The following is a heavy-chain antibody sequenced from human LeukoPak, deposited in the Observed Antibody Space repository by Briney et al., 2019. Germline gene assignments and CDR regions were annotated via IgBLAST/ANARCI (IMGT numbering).Heavy chain of an antibody. CDR2: ISYDGSNK. J-gene: IGHJ6*04. CDR1: GFTFSSYA. V-gene: IGHV3-30*01. Sequence: GGSLRLSRAASGFTFSSYAMHWVRQAPGKGLEWVAVISYDGSNKYYADSVKGRFTISRDNSKNTLYLQMNSLRAEDTAVYYCARTRYCSGGSCYSGMDVWGKGTTVTVSS. D-gene: IGHD2-15*01. CDR3: ARTRYCSGGSCYSGMDV.